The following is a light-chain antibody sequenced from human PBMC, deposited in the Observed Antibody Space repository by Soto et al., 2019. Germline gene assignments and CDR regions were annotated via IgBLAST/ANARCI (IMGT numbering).Light chain of an antibody. Sequence: QSVLTQPASVSGSPGQSITISCTGTSRDVGAYDYVSWYQQHPGKAPKLMIYEINKRPSGVPDRFSGSKSGNTASLTVSGLQAEDEADYYCSSFAGSNNFPYVFGTGTKVTVL. CDR2: EIN. V-gene: IGLV2-8*01. CDR1: SRDVGAYDY. J-gene: IGLJ1*01. CDR3: SSFAGSNNFPYV.